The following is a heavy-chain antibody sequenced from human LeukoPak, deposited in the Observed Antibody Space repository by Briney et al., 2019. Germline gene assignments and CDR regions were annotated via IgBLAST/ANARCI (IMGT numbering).Heavy chain of an antibody. CDR3: ARAGGGSGSSHLYYYYMDV. D-gene: IGHD3-10*01. J-gene: IGHJ6*03. V-gene: IGHV4-4*07. CDR2: IYTSEST. CDR1: GGSISSYY. Sequence: PSETLSLTCNVSGGSISSYYWSWIRQPAGKGLEWIGRIYTSESTNYNPSLKSRVTISADKSKNQFSLKLSSVTAADTAVYYCARAGGGSGSSHLYYYYMDVWGKGTTVTVSS.